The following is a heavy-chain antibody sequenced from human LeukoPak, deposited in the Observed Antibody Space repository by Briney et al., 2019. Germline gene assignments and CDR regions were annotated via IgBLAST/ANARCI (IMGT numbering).Heavy chain of an antibody. CDR3: AKGRTGFSYGYGIDY. V-gene: IGHV3-74*01. CDR1: GFTFSSYW. Sequence: PGGSLRLSCAASGFTFSSYWMHWVRQAPGKGLVWVSRINSDGSSTSYADSVKGRFTISRDNAKNTLYLQMNSLRAEDAAIYYCAKGRTGFSYGYGIDYWGQGTLVTVSS. CDR2: INSDGSST. D-gene: IGHD5-18*01. J-gene: IGHJ4*02.